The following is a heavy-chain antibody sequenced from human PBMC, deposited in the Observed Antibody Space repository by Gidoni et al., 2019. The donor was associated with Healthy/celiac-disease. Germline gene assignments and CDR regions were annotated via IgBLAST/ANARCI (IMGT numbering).Heavy chain of an antibody. D-gene: IGHD4-17*01. Sequence: QVQLQQWGAGLLKPSETLSLTCAVYGGSFSGYYWSWIRQPPGKGLEWIGDINHSGSTNYNPSLKSRVTISVDTSKNQFSLKLSSVTAADTAVYYCARGSGDQYYYYYYGMDVWGQGTTVTVSS. CDR2: INHSGST. CDR1: GGSFSGYY. CDR3: ARGSGDQYYYYYYGMDV. J-gene: IGHJ6*02. V-gene: IGHV4-34*01.